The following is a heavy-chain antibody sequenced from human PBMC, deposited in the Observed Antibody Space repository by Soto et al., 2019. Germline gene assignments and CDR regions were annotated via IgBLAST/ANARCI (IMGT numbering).Heavy chain of an antibody. D-gene: IGHD3-16*01. J-gene: IGHJ6*02. CDR1: GDSVSSNSAA. CDR2: TYYRSKWYN. V-gene: IGHV6-1*01. CDR3: ARDYLLGRRKSYYYGMDV. Sequence: SQTLSLTCVISGDSVSSNSAARNWIRQSPSRGLEWLGRTYYRSKWYNDYAVSVKSRITINPDTSKNQFSLQLNSVTPEDTAVYYCARDYLLGRRKSYYYGMDVWGQGTTVTVSS.